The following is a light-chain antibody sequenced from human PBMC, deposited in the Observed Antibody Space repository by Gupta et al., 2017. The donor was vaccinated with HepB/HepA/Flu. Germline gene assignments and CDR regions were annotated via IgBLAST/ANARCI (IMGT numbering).Light chain of an antibody. CDR3: SSYAGSNIML. CDR1: SSHLGRYNY. CDR2: ESS. V-gene: IGLV2-8*01. Sequence: QSALTQPPSASGSPGPSVAIPCPGPSSHLGRYNYVSWYQQHAGKAPKVIIDESSKRPSGVPDRFSCSKAGNTASLTVSGLQAEEEADYYCSSYAGSNIMLFGGGTKLTVL. J-gene: IGLJ2*01.